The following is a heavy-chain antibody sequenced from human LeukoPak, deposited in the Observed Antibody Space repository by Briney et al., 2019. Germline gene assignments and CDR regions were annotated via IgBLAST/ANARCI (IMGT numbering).Heavy chain of an antibody. Sequence: GGSLRLSCAASGFTFSYYGMHWVRQAPGKGPEWVANIWYDGSNKYYADSVKGRFTISRDNSKNTLNLQMNSLRDEDTAVYYCARASRITMVRGVQGAFDYWGQGTLVTVSS. V-gene: IGHV3-33*01. D-gene: IGHD3-10*01. CDR1: GFTFSYYG. J-gene: IGHJ4*02. CDR3: ARASRITMVRGVQGAFDY. CDR2: IWYDGSNK.